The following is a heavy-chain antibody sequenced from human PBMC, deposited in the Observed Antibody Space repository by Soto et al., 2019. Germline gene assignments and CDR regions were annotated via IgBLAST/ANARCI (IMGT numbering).Heavy chain of an antibody. V-gene: IGHV3-33*08. J-gene: IGHJ6*02. CDR3: ARDHGYSSGWYGNYYYGMDV. Sequence: PGGSLKLSCAAYGFTFSSYWMSWVRQAPGKGLEWVAVIWYDGSNKYYADSVKGRFTISRDNSKNTLYLQMNSLRAEDTAVYYCARDHGYSSGWYGNYYYGMDVWGQGTTVTVSS. CDR2: IWYDGSNK. D-gene: IGHD6-19*01. CDR1: GFTFSSYW.